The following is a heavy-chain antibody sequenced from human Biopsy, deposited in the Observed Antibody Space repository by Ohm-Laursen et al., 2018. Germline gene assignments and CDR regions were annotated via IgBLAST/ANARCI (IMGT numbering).Heavy chain of an antibody. V-gene: IGHV3-23*01. D-gene: IGHD1-14*01. CDR3: VKQWAGYNFDS. Sequence: SLRLSCAASGFTFHTYAMNWVRQAPGKGLEWVAHIDVSDYNTYYADSVRGRFTISRDNSKQMVHLEINSLTADDTAVYYCVKQWAGYNFDSWGQGTLVTVSS. J-gene: IGHJ5*01. CDR1: GFTFHTYA. CDR2: IDVSDYNT.